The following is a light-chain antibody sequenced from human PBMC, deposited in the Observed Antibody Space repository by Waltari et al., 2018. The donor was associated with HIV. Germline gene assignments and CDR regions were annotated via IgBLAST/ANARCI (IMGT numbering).Light chain of an antibody. V-gene: IGKV1-6*01. CDR1: QDLRND. CDR3: LQDHNFPWT. CDR2: AAS. Sequence: AIQMTQSPSSLSASVGDEVTITCRASQDLRNDLGWYQQRPGKAPKVLIYAASNLQSGVPSRFSGRGSGTDFTLTITSLQPEDFATYYCLQDHNFPWTFGQGTKVE. J-gene: IGKJ1*01.